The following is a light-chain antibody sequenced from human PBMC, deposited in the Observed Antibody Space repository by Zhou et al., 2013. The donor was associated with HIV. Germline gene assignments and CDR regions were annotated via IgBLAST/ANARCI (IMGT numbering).Light chain of an antibody. Sequence: EIVLTQSPATLSLSPGERATLSCRASQSFNNYLAWYQQRPGQAPRLLIYDASHRATGIPDRFSGSGSGTDFTLTISRLEPEDFAVYSCHQYATSPWTFGQGTKVEIK. CDR2: DAS. CDR3: HQYATSPWT. J-gene: IGKJ1*01. CDR1: QSFNNY. V-gene: IGKV3-20*01.